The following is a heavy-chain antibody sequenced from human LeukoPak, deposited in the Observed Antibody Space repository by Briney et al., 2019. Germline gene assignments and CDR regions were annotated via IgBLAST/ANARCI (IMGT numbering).Heavy chain of an antibody. J-gene: IGHJ4*02. CDR3: AMGGGVVPAAIDD. D-gene: IGHD2-2*01. CDR1: GFTFSSYW. V-gene: IGHV3-7*01. Sequence: GGSLRLSCAASGFTFSSYWMSWVRQAPGKGLEWVANIKQDGSEKYYVDSVKGRFTISRDNAKNSLYPQMNSLRAEDTAVYYCAMGGGVVPAAIDDWGQGTLVTVSS. CDR2: IKQDGSEK.